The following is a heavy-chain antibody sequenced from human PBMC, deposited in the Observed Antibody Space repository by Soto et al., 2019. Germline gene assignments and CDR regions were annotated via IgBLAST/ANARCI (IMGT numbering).Heavy chain of an antibody. CDR1: EFTFSSYA. V-gene: IGHV3-23*01. CDR3: AQETLELRYVDY. D-gene: IGHD2-15*01. CDR2: TSGSGGGT. Sequence: EVQLLESGGGLVQPGGSLRLSCAASEFTFSSYAMSWVRQAPGKGLEWVSATSGSGGGTYYADSVKGRFTISRDNPKNTLHLQMNRLRAEDTAVYYCAQETLELRYVDYWGQGNLVTVS. J-gene: IGHJ4*02.